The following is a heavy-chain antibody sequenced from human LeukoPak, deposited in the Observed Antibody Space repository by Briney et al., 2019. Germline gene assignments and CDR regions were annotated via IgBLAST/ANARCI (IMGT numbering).Heavy chain of an antibody. CDR1: GASISSGSYY. V-gene: IGHV4-39*07. CDR2: IYHSGST. Sequence: SETLSLTCTVSGASISSGSYYWSWIRQPAGKGLEWIGRIYHSGSTYYNPSLKSRVTISVDTSKNQFSLKLNSVTPEDTAVYYCARESGKWELSSRFDPWGQGTLVTVSS. D-gene: IGHD1-26*01. CDR3: ARESGKWELSSRFDP. J-gene: IGHJ5*02.